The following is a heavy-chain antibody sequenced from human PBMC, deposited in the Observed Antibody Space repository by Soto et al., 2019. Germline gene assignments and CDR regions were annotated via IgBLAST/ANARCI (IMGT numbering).Heavy chain of an antibody. D-gene: IGHD4-17*01. J-gene: IGHJ5*01. CDR1: GFRFSGDW. V-gene: IGHV3-7*01. CDR3: ARDRGHGDGNGWFDC. CDR2: IKEDGGEK. Sequence: EVQLAESGGGLVQPGGSLRLSCAASGFRFSGDWMSWVRQAPGKGLEWGANIKEDGGEKLYVDSVEGRFTISRDNAKNSLYLQMNSLRAEDTAVYYCARDRGHGDGNGWFDCWGQGNLVTVSS.